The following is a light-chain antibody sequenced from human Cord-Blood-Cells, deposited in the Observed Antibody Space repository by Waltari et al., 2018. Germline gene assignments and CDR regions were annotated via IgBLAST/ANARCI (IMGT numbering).Light chain of an antibody. CDR3: CSYAGSVV. J-gene: IGLJ2*01. V-gene: IGLV2-23*01. Sequence: QSALPPPASVSGSPGQSITISCTGTSSAVGSHNLVSWYPQHPGKTPKLMIYEGSKRPSGVSNRFSGFKSGNTASLTISGLQAEDEADYYCCSYAGSVVFGGGTKLTVL. CDR1: SSAVGSHNL. CDR2: EGS.